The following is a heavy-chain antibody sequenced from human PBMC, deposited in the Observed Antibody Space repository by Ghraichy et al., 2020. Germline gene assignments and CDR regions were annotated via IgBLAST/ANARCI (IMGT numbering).Heavy chain of an antibody. CDR1: GFTFSSYG. V-gene: IGHV3-33*01. D-gene: IGHD1-26*01. J-gene: IGHJ6*02. CDR2: IWYDGSNK. Sequence: GGSLRLSCAASGFTFSSYGMHWVRQAPGKGLEWVAVIWYDGSNKYYADSVKGRFTISRDNSKNTLYLQMNSLRAEDTAVYYCARGVKGGSYLWEWYYYGMDVWGQGTTVTVSS. CDR3: ARGVKGGSYLWEWYYYGMDV.